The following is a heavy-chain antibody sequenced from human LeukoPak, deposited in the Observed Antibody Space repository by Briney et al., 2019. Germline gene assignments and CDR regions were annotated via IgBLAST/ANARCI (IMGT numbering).Heavy chain of an antibody. CDR1: GFTFSDYW. D-gene: IGHD3-22*01. Sequence: GGSLRLSCTASGFTFSDYWMTWVRQAPGKGLEWVAVIWYDGSNKYYADSVKGRFTIFRDNSKNTLYLQMNSLRAEDTAVYYCARDKASDYYDSSGYDYWGQGTLVTVSS. J-gene: IGHJ4*02. V-gene: IGHV3-33*08. CDR3: ARDKASDYYDSSGYDY. CDR2: IWYDGSNK.